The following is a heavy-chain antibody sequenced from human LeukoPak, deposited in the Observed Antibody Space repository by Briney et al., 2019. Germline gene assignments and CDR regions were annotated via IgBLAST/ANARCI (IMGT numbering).Heavy chain of an antibody. V-gene: IGHV4-39*07. CDR2: IYYSGST. J-gene: IGHJ3*02. Sequence: PSETLSLTCTVSGGSISGSSYYWGWIRQPPGKGLEWIGSIYYSGSTYYNPSLKSRVTISVDTSKNQFSLKLSSVTAADTAVYYCARDWQYGAFDIWGQGTMVTVSS. CDR3: ARDWQYGAFDI. D-gene: IGHD2/OR15-2a*01. CDR1: GGSISGSSYY.